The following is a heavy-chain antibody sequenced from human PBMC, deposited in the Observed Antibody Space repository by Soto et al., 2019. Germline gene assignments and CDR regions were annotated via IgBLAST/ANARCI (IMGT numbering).Heavy chain of an antibody. V-gene: IGHV3-13*01. CDR3: ERGFYYGMDV. CDR2: IGIAGDT. J-gene: IGHJ6*02. CDR1: GFTFSSYD. Sequence: EVQLVESGGGLVQPGGSLRLSCAASGFTFSSYDMHWVRQATGKGLEWVSAIGIAGDTYYSASVKGRFTISRENAKNSLYLQMNSLRAGDTAVYHCERGFYYGMDVWGQGTTVTVSS.